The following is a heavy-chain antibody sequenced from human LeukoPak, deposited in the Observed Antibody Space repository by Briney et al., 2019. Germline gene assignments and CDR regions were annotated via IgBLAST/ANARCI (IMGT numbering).Heavy chain of an antibody. Sequence: GGSLRLSCAASGFTLSSYGMNWVRQAPGKGLEWISYISNSGSTIYYADSVKGRFTISRDNAKNSLYLQMNSLRAEDTAVYYCARDIYRYYGSGSRWGQGTLVTVSS. D-gene: IGHD3-10*01. CDR2: ISNSGSTI. CDR3: ARDIYRYYGSGSR. CDR1: GFTLSSYG. J-gene: IGHJ4*02. V-gene: IGHV3-48*04.